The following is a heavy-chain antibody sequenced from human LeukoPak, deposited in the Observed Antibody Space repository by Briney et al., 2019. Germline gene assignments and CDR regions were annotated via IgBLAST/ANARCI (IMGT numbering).Heavy chain of an antibody. D-gene: IGHD3-16*01. J-gene: IGHJ6*03. Sequence: ASVKVSCKASGYTFISYGITWVRQAPGQGLEWMGWISPYTTKTNYVQKLQGRVTMTTDTSTSTAYMELRSLRSDDTAVYYCAREGGVRPTAPPDYYSYQMDVWGRGTTVTVSS. V-gene: IGHV1-18*01. CDR3: AREGGVRPTAPPDYYSYQMDV. CDR1: GYTFISYG. CDR2: ISPYTTKT.